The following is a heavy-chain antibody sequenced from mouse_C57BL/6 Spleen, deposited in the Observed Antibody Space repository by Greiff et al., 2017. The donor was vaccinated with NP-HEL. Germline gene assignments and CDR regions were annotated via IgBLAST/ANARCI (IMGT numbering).Heavy chain of an antibody. V-gene: IGHV1-55*01. CDR1: GYTFTSYW. CDR3: ARGGQLRLRTLDY. Sequence: VQLQQSGAELVKPGASVKMSCKASGYTFTSYWITWVKQRPGQGLEWIGDIYPGSGSTNYNEKFKSKATLTVDTSSSTAYMQLSSLTSEDSAVYYCARGGQLRLRTLDYWGQSTTLTVSS. D-gene: IGHD3-2*02. J-gene: IGHJ2*01. CDR2: IYPGSGST.